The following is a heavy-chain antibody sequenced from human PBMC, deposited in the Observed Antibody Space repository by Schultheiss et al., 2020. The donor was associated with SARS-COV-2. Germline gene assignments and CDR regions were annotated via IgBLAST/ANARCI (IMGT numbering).Heavy chain of an antibody. V-gene: IGHV4-34*01. CDR2: INHSGST. CDR1: GGSFSGYY. CDR3: ARDDIDPFDY. J-gene: IGHJ4*02. D-gene: IGHD5-12*01. Sequence: SETLSLTCAVYGGSFSGYYWSWIRQPPGKGLEWIGEINHSGSTNYNPSLKSRVTISVDTSKNQFSLKLSSVTAADTAVYYCARDDIDPFDYWGQGTLVTVSS.